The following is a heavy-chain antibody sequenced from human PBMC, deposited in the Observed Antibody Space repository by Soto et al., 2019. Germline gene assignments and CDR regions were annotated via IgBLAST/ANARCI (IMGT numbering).Heavy chain of an antibody. CDR3: AKDPSRGYSYGYEFDP. D-gene: IGHD5-18*01. CDR2: ISGSGGST. Sequence: GGSLRLSCAASGFTFSSYAMSWVRQAPGKGLEWVSAISGSGGSTYYADSVKGRFTISRDNSKNTLYLQMNSLRAEDTAVYYCAKDPSRGYSYGYEFDPWGQGTLVTVSS. V-gene: IGHV3-23*01. CDR1: GFTFSSYA. J-gene: IGHJ5*02.